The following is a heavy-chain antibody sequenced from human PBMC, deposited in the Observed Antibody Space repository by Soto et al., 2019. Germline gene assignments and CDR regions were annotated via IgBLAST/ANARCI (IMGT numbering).Heavy chain of an antibody. CDR1: GFTFSSYA. J-gene: IGHJ6*02. V-gene: IGHV3-30-3*01. CDR3: ARGDFEYSSSLSSPYYYYYYGMDV. CDR2: ISYDGSNK. Sequence: GGSLRLSCAASGFTFSSYAMHWVRQAPGKGLEWVAVISYDGSNKYYADSVKGRFTISRDNSKNTLYLQMNSLRAEDTAVYYCARGDFEYSSSLSSPYYYYYYGMDVWGQGTTVTVSS. D-gene: IGHD6-6*01.